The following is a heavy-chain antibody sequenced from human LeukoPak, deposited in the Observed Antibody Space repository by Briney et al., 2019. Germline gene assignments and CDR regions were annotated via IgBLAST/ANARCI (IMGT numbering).Heavy chain of an antibody. CDR3: ARERPTLDYYYYMDV. Sequence: GGSLRLSRAASGFSFSSHGMSWVRQAPGKGLEWVSGIIGGAGSTYYADSVKGRFTISGDNAKNSLYLQMNSLRAEDTALYYCARERPTLDYYYYMDVWGKGTTVTVSS. CDR1: GFSFSSHG. V-gene: IGHV3-23*01. J-gene: IGHJ6*03. CDR2: IIGGAGST. D-gene: IGHD4-23*01.